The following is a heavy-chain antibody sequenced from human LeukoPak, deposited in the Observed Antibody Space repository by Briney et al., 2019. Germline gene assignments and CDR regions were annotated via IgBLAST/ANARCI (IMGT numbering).Heavy chain of an antibody. CDR1: GGAISGYY. V-gene: IGHV4-4*07. D-gene: IGHD3-10*01. CDR3: ARGFGRP. Sequence: KPSETLSLTCTVSGGAISGYYWSWFRQPAGKGLEWIGRVYTSGTTNYNPSLKSRVTMSVVTSKNQFSLKLTSVTAADTAAYYCARGFGRPWGQGTLVTVSS. J-gene: IGHJ5*02. CDR2: VYTSGTT.